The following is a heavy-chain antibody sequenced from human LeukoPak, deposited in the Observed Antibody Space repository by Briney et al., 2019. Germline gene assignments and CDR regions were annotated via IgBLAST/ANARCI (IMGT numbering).Heavy chain of an antibody. CDR1: GDTFSSYA. CDR2: IIPILGIA. D-gene: IGHD5-18*01. J-gene: IGHJ4*02. Sequence: GASVKVSCKASGDTFSSYAISWVRQAPGQGLEWMGRIIPILGIANYAQKFQGRVTITADKSTSTAYMELSSLRSDDTAVYYCATVDTTMGLYVDYWGQGTLVTVSS. V-gene: IGHV1-69*04. CDR3: ATVDTTMGLYVDY.